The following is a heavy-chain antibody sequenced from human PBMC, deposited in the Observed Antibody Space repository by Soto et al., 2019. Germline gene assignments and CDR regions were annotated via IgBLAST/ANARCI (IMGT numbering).Heavy chain of an antibody. D-gene: IGHD7-27*01. Sequence: EVQLVESGGGLVQPGGSLRLSCAASGFTFSSYAMHWVRQAPGKGLEYVSAISSNGGSTYYANSVKGRFTISRDNSQNTLYLQMGSLRAEDMAVYYCARAGAVKHYYYGMDVWGQGTTVTVSS. CDR2: ISSNGGST. CDR3: ARAGAVKHYYYGMDV. CDR1: GFTFSSYA. V-gene: IGHV3-64*01. J-gene: IGHJ6*02.